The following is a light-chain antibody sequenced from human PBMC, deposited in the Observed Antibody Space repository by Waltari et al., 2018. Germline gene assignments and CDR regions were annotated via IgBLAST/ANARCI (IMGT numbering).Light chain of an antibody. CDR2: KTS. J-gene: IGKJ1*01. Sequence: DIQMTQSPSTVSAFVRDRVTITCRASQRIGSWLAWYQYKPGKAPKLLISKTSTLESGVPSRFSGGGSGTEFTLTISSLQPDDFATYYCQQYNAYWTFGQGTKVEFK. CDR1: QRIGSW. V-gene: IGKV1-5*03. CDR3: QQYNAYWT.